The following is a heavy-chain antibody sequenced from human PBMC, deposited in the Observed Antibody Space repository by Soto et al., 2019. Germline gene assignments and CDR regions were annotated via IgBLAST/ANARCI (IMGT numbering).Heavy chain of an antibody. CDR2: IYHSGRT. V-gene: IGHV4-4*02. D-gene: IGHD3-22*01. CDR3: ATASDTYYDSSGYWTDAFDI. Sequence: PSETLSLTCAVSGGSISSTHWWSWVRQPPQKGLEWIGQIYHSGRTNYNPSVKSRVTISVDKSKNQFSLKLISVTAADTAMYYCATASDTYYDSSGYWTDAFDIWGQGTMVTVSS. CDR1: GGSISSTHW. J-gene: IGHJ3*02.